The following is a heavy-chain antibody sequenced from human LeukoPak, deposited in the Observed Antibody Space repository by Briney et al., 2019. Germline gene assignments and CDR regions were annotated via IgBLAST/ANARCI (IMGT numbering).Heavy chain of an antibody. J-gene: IGHJ4*02. V-gene: IGHV3-30-3*01. Sequence: GVSLRLSCAASGFTFSSYAMHWVRQAPGKGLEWVAVISYDGSNKYYADSVKGRSTISRDNSKNTLYLQMNSLRAEDTAVYYCARDDGYAAFDYWGQGTLVTVSS. CDR3: ARDDGYAAFDY. D-gene: IGHD5-24*01. CDR2: ISYDGSNK. CDR1: GFTFSSYA.